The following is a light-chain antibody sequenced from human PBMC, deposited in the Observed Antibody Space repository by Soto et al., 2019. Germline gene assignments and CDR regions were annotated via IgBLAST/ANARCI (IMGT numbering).Light chain of an antibody. CDR1: QSVSSY. V-gene: IGKV3-11*01. CDR3: QQRSNWPPD. CDR2: DAS. J-gene: IGKJ5*01. Sequence: ETELTQSPATLSLSPGERATLSCRASQSVSSYLAWYQQKPGQAPRLLTYDASDRATGIPGRFSGSGSGTDFTLTIRSLEPEDFAVYYCQQRSNWPPDFGQGTRLEIK.